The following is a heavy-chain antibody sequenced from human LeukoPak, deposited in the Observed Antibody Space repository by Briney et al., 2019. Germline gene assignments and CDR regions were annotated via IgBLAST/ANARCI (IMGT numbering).Heavy chain of an antibody. CDR3: AKSGGTTIFDF. CDR1: GISISSSY. Sequence: SETLSLTCTVSGISISSSYWNWIRLSPGRGLEWIGYISYGGTTSYSPSLKSRITMSIDTSKNQFSLKLSSVTAADAAVYYCAKSGGTTIFDFWGQGTLVTVSS. J-gene: IGHJ4*02. CDR2: ISYGGTT. V-gene: IGHV4-59*01. D-gene: IGHD3-16*01.